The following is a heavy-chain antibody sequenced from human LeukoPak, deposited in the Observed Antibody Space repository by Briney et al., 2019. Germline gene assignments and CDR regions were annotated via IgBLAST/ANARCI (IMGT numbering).Heavy chain of an antibody. V-gene: IGHV3-23*01. CDR2: ISGSGGST. D-gene: IGHD3-10*01. CDR1: GFTFSSYA. J-gene: IGHJ4*02. Sequence: PGGSLRLSCAASGFTFSSYAMSWVRQAPGKGPEWVSAISGSGGSTYYADSVKGRFTISRDNSKNTLYLQMNSLRAEDTAVYYCAKAVVTMVRGVQLFDYWGQGTLVTVSS. CDR3: AKAVVTMVRGVQLFDY.